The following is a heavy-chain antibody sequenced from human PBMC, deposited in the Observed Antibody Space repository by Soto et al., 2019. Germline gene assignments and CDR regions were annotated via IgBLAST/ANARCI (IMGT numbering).Heavy chain of an antibody. V-gene: IGHV3-15*01. D-gene: IGHD3-3*01. CDR1: GFTFSNAW. CDR2: IKSKTDGGTT. Sequence: GSLRLSCAASGFTFSNAWMSWVRQAPGKGLEWVGRIKSKTDGGTTDYAAPVKGRFTISRDDSKNTLYLQMNSPKTEDIAVYYCTTDPVSSTIFGVVILPWGQGTLVTVSS. CDR3: TTDPVSSTIFGVVILP. J-gene: IGHJ5*02.